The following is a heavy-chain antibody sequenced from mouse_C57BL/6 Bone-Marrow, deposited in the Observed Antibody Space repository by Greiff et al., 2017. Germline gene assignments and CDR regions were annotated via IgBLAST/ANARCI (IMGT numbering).Heavy chain of an antibody. D-gene: IGHD1-1*01. CDR2: ISGGGGHT. V-gene: IGHV5-9*01. J-gene: IGHJ3*01. Sequence: EVKLVESGGGLVKPGGSLKLSCAASGFTFSSYTMSWVRQTPEKRLEWVATISGGGGHTYYPDSVKGRFTISRDNAKNTLYLQMSSLRSEDTALYYCASPPLYYYGSSSFAYWGQGTLVTVSA. CDR1: GFTFSSYT. CDR3: ASPPLYYYGSSSFAY.